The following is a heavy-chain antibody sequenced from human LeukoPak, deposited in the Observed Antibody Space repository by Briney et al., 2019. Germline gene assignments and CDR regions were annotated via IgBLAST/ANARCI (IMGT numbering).Heavy chain of an antibody. CDR1: GGSISSSGYY. V-gene: IGHV4-39*01. D-gene: IGHD4-23*01. CDR3: ARHSRTVGSVGIDP. Sequence: KPSETLSLTCTVSGGSISSSGYYWGWIRQPPGKGLEWIGNIYYTGSTYYNPSLKSRVTISVDTSKNQFSLKLSSVTAADTAVYYCARHSRTVGSVGIDPWGQGALVTVSS. CDR2: IYYTGST. J-gene: IGHJ5*02.